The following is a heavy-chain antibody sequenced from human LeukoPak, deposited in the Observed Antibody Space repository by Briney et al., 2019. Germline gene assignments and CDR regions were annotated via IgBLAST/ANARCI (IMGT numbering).Heavy chain of an antibody. CDR1: GGTFSSYA. Sequence: ASVKVSCKASGGTFSSYAISWVRQAPGQGLEWMGGIIPIFGTANYAHKFQGRVTITRDESTSTAYMELSSLRSEDPAVFSCARSWYGPAPGNLDYWGQGTLVTASS. D-gene: IGHD6-13*01. V-gene: IGHV1-69*05. CDR2: IIPIFGTA. CDR3: ARSWYGPAPGNLDY. J-gene: IGHJ4*02.